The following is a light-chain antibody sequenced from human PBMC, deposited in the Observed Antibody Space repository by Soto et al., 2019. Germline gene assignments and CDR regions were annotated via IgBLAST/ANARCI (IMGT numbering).Light chain of an antibody. Sequence: EIMLTQSPGTLSFSPGERATLSCRASQSVSSKYLAWYQQKPGRARRXLIYGTSIRPSGVLESVRGGGSGTDFTLAITRLEHAGFALYYSQQYGSALSTFGHGNEVDIK. V-gene: IGKV3-20*01. J-gene: IGKJ3*01. CDR1: QSVSSKY. CDR2: GTS. CDR3: QQYGSALST.